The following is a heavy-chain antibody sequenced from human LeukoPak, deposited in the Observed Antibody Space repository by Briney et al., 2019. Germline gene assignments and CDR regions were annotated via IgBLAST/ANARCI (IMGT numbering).Heavy chain of an antibody. CDR1: GYSFTSYW. D-gene: IGHD2-2*02. V-gene: IGHV5-51*01. CDR3: ATPRIYCSSTSCYTTEYFQH. CDR2: IYPGDSDT. J-gene: IGHJ1*01. Sequence: GESLKISCKGSGYSFTSYWIGWVRQMPGKGLEWMGIIYPGDSDTRYSPSFQGQVTISADKSISTAYPQWSSLKASDTAMYYCATPRIYCSSTSCYTTEYFQHWGQGTLVTVSS.